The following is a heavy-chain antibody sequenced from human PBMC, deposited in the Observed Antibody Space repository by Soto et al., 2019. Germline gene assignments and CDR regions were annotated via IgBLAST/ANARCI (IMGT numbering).Heavy chain of an antibody. V-gene: IGHV3-15*07. CDR3: TTVMDYYDSSGYNY. J-gene: IGHJ4*02. Sequence: SVSNAWMNWVRQAPGKGLEWVGRIKSKTDGGTTDYAAPVKGRFTISRDDSKNTLYLQMNSLKTEDTAVYYYTTVMDYYDSSGYNYWGQGTLVTVSS. D-gene: IGHD3-22*01. CDR2: IKSKTDGGTT. CDR1: SVSNAW.